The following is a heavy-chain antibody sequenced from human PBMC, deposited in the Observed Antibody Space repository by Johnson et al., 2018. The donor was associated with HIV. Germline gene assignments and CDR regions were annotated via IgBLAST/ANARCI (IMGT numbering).Heavy chain of an antibody. CDR1: GFTFDTYG. CDR3: ARVRGGRQHEAGDS. CDR2: IWSYGSNK. Sequence: QVQLVESGGGVVQPGRSLRLSCAASGFTFDTYGMHWVRQAPGKALEWVAVIWSYGSNKYYADSVKGRFTISRDNSNNTLYLQMDSLRAEDTAVYYCARVRGGRQHEAGDSWGQGTMGTVAS. D-gene: IGHD3-10*01. V-gene: IGHV3-33*01. J-gene: IGHJ3*02.